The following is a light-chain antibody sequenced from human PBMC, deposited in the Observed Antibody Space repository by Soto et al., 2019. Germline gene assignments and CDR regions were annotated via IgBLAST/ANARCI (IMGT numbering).Light chain of an antibody. Sequence: EIVLTQSPATLSLSPGERATLSCRASQSISDTLAWYQQKPGQAPRLLIYSASRGATGFPARFSGSGSGTDFTLTISSLQPEDFAVYYCQQDKNWRTFGQGTKVDIK. CDR1: QSISDT. CDR3: QQDKNWRT. J-gene: IGKJ1*01. V-gene: IGKV3-15*01. CDR2: SAS.